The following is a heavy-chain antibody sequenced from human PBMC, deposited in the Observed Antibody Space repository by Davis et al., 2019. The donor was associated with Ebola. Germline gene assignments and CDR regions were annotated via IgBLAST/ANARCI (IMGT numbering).Heavy chain of an antibody. CDR1: GFTFSAYW. V-gene: IGHV3-7*01. CDR3: ARDLFWGQDMNVILTSFDY. Sequence: GESLKISCVGSGFTFSAYWMSWVRQAPGKGLEWVASIKEDGNERYYVDSVKGRFTISRDNAKHSLYLQMNSLRVQDTAVYFCARDLFWGQDMNVILTSFDYWGPGTPVTVSS. CDR2: IKEDGNER. D-gene: IGHD3-16*01. J-gene: IGHJ4*02.